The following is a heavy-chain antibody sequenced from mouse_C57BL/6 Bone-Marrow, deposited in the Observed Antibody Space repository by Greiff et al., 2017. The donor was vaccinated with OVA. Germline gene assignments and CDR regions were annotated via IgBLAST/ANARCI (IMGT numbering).Heavy chain of an antibody. V-gene: IGHV1-69*01. CDR3: ASGGSSGRLGY. CDR2: IDPSDSYT. Sequence: QVQLQQPGAELVMPGASVKLSCKASGYTFSSYWMHWVKQRPGQGLEWIGEIDPSDSYTNYNQKFKGKSTLTVDKSSSTAYMQLSSLTSEDAAVYYCASGGSSGRLGYWGQGTTLTVSS. CDR1: GYTFSSYW. D-gene: IGHD3-2*02. J-gene: IGHJ2*01.